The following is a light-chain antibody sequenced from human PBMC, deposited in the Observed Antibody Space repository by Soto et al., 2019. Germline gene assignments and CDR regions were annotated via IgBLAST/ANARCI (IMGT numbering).Light chain of an antibody. Sequence: DIQMTQSPSTPSASVGDRVTITCRASQSISSWLAWYLQKPGKAPKLLIYEARNLESGVPSRFSGSGSGTEFTLTVSSLQPDDFATYYCQQYDSYPSTFGQGTKVDIK. CDR2: EAR. CDR3: QQYDSYPST. CDR1: QSISSW. V-gene: IGKV1-5*01. J-gene: IGKJ1*01.